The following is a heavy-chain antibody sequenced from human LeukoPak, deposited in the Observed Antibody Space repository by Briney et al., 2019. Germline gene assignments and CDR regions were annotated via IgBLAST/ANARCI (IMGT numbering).Heavy chain of an antibody. CDR1: GYSISSGYY. D-gene: IGHD3-10*01. J-gene: IGHJ4*02. V-gene: IGHV4-38-2*02. CDR3: AKSYYYASGLDY. Sequence: SETLSLTCTVSGYSISSGYYWGWIRQPPGKGLEWIGSIYHSGSTYYNPSLKSRVTISVDTSKNQFSLKLSSVTAADTAVYYCAKSYYYASGLDYWGQGTLVTVSS. CDR2: IYHSGST.